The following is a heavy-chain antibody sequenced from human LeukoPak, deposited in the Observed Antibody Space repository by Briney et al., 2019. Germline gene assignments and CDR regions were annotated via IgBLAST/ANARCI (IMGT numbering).Heavy chain of an antibody. Sequence: SSETLSHTCAVYGGSFSGYYWSWIRQPPGKGLEWIGKINHSGSTNYNPSLKSRVTISVDTSKNQFSLKLSSVTAADTAVYYCARVVEIAARPGWFDPWGQGTLVTVSS. D-gene: IGHD6-6*01. CDR1: GGSFSGYY. J-gene: IGHJ5*02. V-gene: IGHV4-34*01. CDR3: ARVVEIAARPGWFDP. CDR2: INHSGST.